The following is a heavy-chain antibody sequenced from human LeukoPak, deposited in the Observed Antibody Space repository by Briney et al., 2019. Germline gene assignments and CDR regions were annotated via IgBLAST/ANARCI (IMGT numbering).Heavy chain of an antibody. CDR1: GGTFSSYA. D-gene: IGHD2/OR15-2a*01. V-gene: IGHV1-69*13. Sequence: SVKLSCKASGGTFSSYAISWVRQAPGQGLEWMGGIIPIFGTANYAQKFQGRVKITADESTSTAYMELSGLSSEDTAVYYCARVSKGGDAFDIWGQGTMVTVSS. J-gene: IGHJ3*02. CDR3: ARVSKGGDAFDI. CDR2: IIPIFGTA.